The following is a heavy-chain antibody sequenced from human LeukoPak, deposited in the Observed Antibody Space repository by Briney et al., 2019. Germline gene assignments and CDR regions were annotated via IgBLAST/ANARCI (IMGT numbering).Heavy chain of an antibody. CDR2: ISSSGSTI. Sequence: GGSLRLSCAASGFTFSSYGMSWIRQAPGKGLEWVSYISSSGSTIYYADSVKGRFTISRDNAKNSLYLQMNNLRAEDTAVYYCARGQRAHVEWSSYMDVWGKGTTVTVSS. J-gene: IGHJ6*03. V-gene: IGHV3-48*04. CDR3: ARGQRAHVEWSSYMDV. D-gene: IGHD3-3*01. CDR1: GFTFSSYG.